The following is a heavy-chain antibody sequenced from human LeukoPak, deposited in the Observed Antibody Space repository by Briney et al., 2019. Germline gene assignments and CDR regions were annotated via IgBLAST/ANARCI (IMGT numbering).Heavy chain of an antibody. J-gene: IGHJ4*02. CDR2: IIPIFGTA. CDR1: GGTFSSYA. D-gene: IGHD2-2*01. V-gene: IGHV1-69*05. CDR3: AREGDCSSTSCLGDY. Sequence: SVKVSCKGTGGTFSSYAISWVRQAPGQGLEWMGGIIPIFGTANYAQKFQGRVTITTDESTSTAYMELSSLRSEDTAVYYCAREGDCSSTSCLGDYWGQGTLVTVSS.